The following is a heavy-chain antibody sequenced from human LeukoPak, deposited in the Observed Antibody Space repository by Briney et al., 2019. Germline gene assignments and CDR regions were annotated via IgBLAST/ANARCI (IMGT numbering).Heavy chain of an antibody. CDR3: ARSGHYYDSSGYYRYRLDY. J-gene: IGHJ4*02. CDR2: INXSGST. Sequence: INXSGSTNYNPSLKSRVTISVDTSKNQFSLKLSSVTAADTAVYYCARSGHYYDSSGYYRYRLDYWGQGTLVTVSS. D-gene: IGHD3-22*01. V-gene: IGHV4-34*01.